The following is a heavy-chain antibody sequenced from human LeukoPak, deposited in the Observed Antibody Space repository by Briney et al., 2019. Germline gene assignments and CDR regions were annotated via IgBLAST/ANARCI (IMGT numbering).Heavy chain of an antibody. CDR1: GFTVSRTY. V-gene: IGHV3-53*01. J-gene: IGHJ3*02. D-gene: IGHD3/OR15-3a*01. Sequence: GGSLRLSCAASGFTVSRTYMAWVRQTPGKGLDWVSLLYAGGGLYYADSVKGRFNISRDISSKTLYLQMSALRAEDTAVYYCAAGGLIRDTHSFEIWGQGKVVTVSS. CDR2: LYAGGGL. CDR3: AAGGLIRDTHSFEI.